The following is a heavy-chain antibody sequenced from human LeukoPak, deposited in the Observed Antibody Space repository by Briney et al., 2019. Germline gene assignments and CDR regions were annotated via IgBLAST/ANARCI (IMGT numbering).Heavy chain of an antibody. V-gene: IGHV3-20*04. CDR3: ASHASYDYDSSGYRHFDF. D-gene: IGHD3-22*01. J-gene: IGHJ4*02. CDR2: INWNGGST. CDR1: GLTFEDYA. Sequence: PGGSLRLSCVASGLTFEDYALSWLRQAPGKGLEWVSGINWNGGSTGYADSVKGRFTISRDNAKNSLYPQMNSLRAEDTASYYCASHASYDYDSSGYRHFDFWGQGTLVTVSS.